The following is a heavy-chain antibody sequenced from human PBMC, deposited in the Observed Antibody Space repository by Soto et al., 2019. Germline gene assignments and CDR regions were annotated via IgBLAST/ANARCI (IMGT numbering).Heavy chain of an antibody. CDR2: ISYDGSNT. V-gene: IGHV3-30*18. CDR1: GFTFSSYG. J-gene: IGHJ4*02. CDR3: AKEGGLSGSYYISSSYYFDY. D-gene: IGHD1-26*01. Sequence: QVQLVESGGGVVQPGRSLRLSCAASGFTFSSYGMHWVRQAPGKGLEWVAIISYDGSNTYYADSVKGRFTISRDNSKNTMYRQMNRLRAEDTSVYYCAKEGGLSGSYYISSSYYFDYWGQGTLVTVSS.